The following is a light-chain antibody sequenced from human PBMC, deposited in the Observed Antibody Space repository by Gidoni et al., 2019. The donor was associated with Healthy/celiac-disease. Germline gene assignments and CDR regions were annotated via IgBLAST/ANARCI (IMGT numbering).Light chain of an antibody. V-gene: IGLV2-14*01. Sequence: SALTQPASVSGSPGPSITISCTGTSSDVGGYNYVSWYQQHPGKAPNLIIYEVSNRPSGVSNRFSVSKSSTTASLTISGRQAEDEADYYCSSYTSSSTLGVFGTGTKVTVL. CDR3: SSYTSSSTLGV. CDR2: EVS. J-gene: IGLJ1*01. CDR1: SSDVGGYNY.